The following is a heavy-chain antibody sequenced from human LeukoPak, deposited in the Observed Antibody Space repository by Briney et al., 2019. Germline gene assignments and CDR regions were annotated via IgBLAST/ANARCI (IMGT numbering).Heavy chain of an antibody. J-gene: IGHJ5*02. V-gene: IGHV4-34*01. D-gene: IGHD6-13*01. CDR1: GGSFSSYY. Sequence: PSETLSLTCAVYGGSFSSYYWSWIRQPPGKGLEWIGENDHRGSTNYNPSLSSRVNISVDPSNNPFSLRLTSVTAANTAVYYCARAVTGSWSSRHWFDPWGQGALVTVSS. CDR3: ARAVTGSWSSRHWFDP. CDR2: NDHRGST.